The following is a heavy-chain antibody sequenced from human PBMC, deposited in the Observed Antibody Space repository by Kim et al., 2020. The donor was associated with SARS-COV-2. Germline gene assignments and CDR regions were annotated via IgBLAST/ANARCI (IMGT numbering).Heavy chain of an antibody. Sequence: GGSLRLSCAASGFTFDDYGMSWVRQAPGKGLEWVSGINWNGGSTGYADSVKGRFTISRDNAKNSLYLQMNSLRAEDTALYHCARVQTRWYYSSGWSHGMDVWGQGTTVTVSS. CDR3: ARVQTRWYYSSGWSHGMDV. J-gene: IGHJ6*02. CDR1: GFTFDDYG. V-gene: IGHV3-20*01. CDR2: INWNGGST. D-gene: IGHD6-19*01.